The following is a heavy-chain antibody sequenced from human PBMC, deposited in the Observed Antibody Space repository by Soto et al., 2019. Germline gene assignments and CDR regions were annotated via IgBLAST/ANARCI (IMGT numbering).Heavy chain of an antibody. CDR3: ARDPVPHCISTSCTDYNWFDP. J-gene: IGHJ5*02. Sequence: SVKVSCKASGGTFSSYAISWVRQAPGQGLEWMGGIIPIFGTANYAQKFQGRVTITADESTSTAYMELSSLRSEDTAVYYCARDPVPHCISTSCTDYNWFDPWGQGTLVTVSS. CDR2: IIPIFGTA. D-gene: IGHD2-2*01. V-gene: IGHV1-69*13. CDR1: GGTFSSYA.